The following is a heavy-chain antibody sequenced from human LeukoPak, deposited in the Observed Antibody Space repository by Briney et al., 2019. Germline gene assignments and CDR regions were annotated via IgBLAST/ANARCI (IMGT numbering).Heavy chain of an antibody. CDR2: INAGNDYT. D-gene: IGHD2-21*01. V-gene: IGHV1-3*01. Sequence: GASVKVSCKASGYTFTSYAVHWVRQAPGQRLEWMGWINAGNDYTKYSQKFQGRVTISRDTSASTAYMELSSLRSEDTALYYCASGDWNYFDYWGQGTLVTVSS. CDR1: GYTFTSYA. J-gene: IGHJ4*02. CDR3: ASGDWNYFDY.